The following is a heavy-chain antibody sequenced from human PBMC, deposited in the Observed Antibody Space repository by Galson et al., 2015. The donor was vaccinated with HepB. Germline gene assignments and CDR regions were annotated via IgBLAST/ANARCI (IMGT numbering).Heavy chain of an antibody. CDR3: ARDVVPRGIHYVGMDV. CDR2: VKYDGSAK. Sequence: LRLSCAASEFTFSDYWMSWVRQAPGKGLEWVAQVKYDGSAKYYVDSAKGRFTISRDNAKNSLYLQMNSLGAEDTAVYYCARDVVPRGIHYVGMDVWGQGTTVTVS. V-gene: IGHV3-7*01. J-gene: IGHJ6*02. D-gene: IGHD2-21*01. CDR1: EFTFSDYW.